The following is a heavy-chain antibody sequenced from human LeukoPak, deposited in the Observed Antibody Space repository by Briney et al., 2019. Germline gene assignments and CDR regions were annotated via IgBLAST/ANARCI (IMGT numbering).Heavy chain of an antibody. Sequence: GGSLRLSCAASGFTFSRNAMHWVRQAPGKGLEWVAVISYDGSTTYYSDSVKGRFTISRDNSKNTLYLQMNSLRAEDTAVYYCARGGEEVVVPAAIAWFDPWGQGTLVTVSS. J-gene: IGHJ5*02. CDR2: ISYDGSTT. V-gene: IGHV3-30*04. CDR1: GFTFSRNA. CDR3: ARGGEEVVVPAAIAWFDP. D-gene: IGHD2-2*01.